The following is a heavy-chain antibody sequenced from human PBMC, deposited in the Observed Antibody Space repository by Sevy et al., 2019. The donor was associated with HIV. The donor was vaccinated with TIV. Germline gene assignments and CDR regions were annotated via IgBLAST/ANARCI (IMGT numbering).Heavy chain of an antibody. CDR1: GGSFSGYY. J-gene: IGHJ4*02. D-gene: IGHD3-3*01. CDR3: AGLRFLEWSLQAYYFDY. V-gene: IGHV4-34*01. CDR2: INHSGST. Sequence: SETLSLTCAVYGGSFSGYYWSWIRQPPGKGLEWIGEINHSGSTNYNPSLKSRVTISVDTSKNQFSLKLSSVTSADTALYYCAGLRFLEWSLQAYYFDYWGQGALVTVSS.